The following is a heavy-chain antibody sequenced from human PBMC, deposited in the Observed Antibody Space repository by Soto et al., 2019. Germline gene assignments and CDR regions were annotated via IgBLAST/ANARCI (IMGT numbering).Heavy chain of an antibody. Sequence: PGESLKISCQGSGYSFPSYWTSWVRQVPGKGLQWMGRIDPSDSYINYSPSFEGHVNISIDKSINTAYLQWSSLKASDTAIYYCARHGQLALFDQWGQGTLVTVSS. CDR1: GYSFPSYW. J-gene: IGHJ5*02. V-gene: IGHV5-10-1*01. CDR3: ARHGQLALFDQ. CDR2: IDPSDSYI. D-gene: IGHD6-6*01.